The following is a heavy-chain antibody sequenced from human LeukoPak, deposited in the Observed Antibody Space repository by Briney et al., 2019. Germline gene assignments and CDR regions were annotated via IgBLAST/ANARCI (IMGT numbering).Heavy chain of an antibody. V-gene: IGHV3-30*02. CDR2: IRYDGSDK. CDR3: AKIGAVAGHFDY. CDR1: GFTFSRYG. Sequence: PGGPLRLSCAASGFTFSRYGMHWVRQAPGKGLEWVAFIRYDGSDKSYADSVKGRFTISRDNSKNTLYLQMNSLRAEDTAMCYCAKIGAVAGHFDYWGQGTLVTVSS. J-gene: IGHJ4*02. D-gene: IGHD6-19*01.